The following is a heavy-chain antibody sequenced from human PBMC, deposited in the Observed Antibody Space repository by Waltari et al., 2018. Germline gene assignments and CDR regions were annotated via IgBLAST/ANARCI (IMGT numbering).Heavy chain of an antibody. CDR1: GGSFSGYY. J-gene: IGHJ4*02. CDR2: INHSGST. CDR3: ARRPYSTVTSTRRHFDY. Sequence: QVQLQQWGAGLLKPSETLSLTCAVYGGSFSGYYWSWIRQPPGKGLEWIGEINHSGSTNYNPSLKSRVTRSVDTSKNQFSLKLSSVTAADTAVYYCARRPYSTVTSTRRHFDYWGQGTLVTVSS. D-gene: IGHD4-17*01. V-gene: IGHV4-34*01.